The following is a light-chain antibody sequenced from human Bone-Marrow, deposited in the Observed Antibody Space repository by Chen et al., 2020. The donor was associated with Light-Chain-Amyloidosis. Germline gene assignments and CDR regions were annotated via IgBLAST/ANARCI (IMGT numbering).Light chain of an antibody. Sequence: QSVLTQPPSASGTPGQRVTISCSGATSNIGGDAVNWYQHVPGTAPKLLIYKTDRRPSGSTDRFSGSKSSPSAYLGISGLQSEAEAEYFWAGWDDSLNSWLFGGGTKLTVL. CDR3: AGWDDSLNSWL. V-gene: IGLV1-44*01. CDR2: KTD. CDR1: TSNIGGDA. J-gene: IGLJ3*02.